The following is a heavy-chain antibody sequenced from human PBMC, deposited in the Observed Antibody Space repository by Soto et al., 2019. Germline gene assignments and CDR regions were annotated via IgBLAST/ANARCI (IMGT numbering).Heavy chain of an antibody. CDR2: IYYSGST. Sequence: PSETLSLTCTVSGGSISSGGYYWSWIRQHPGKGLEWIGYIYYSGSTNYNPSLKSRVTISVDTSKNQFSLKLSSVTAADTAVYYCARGTSRDPGDFDPWGQGTLVTVSS. CDR3: ARGTSRDPGDFDP. CDR1: GGSISSGGYY. D-gene: IGHD2-21*01. V-gene: IGHV4-61*08. J-gene: IGHJ5*02.